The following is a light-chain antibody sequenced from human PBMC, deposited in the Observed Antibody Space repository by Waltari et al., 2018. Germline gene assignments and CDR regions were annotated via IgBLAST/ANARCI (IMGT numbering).Light chain of an antibody. J-gene: IGLJ1*01. V-gene: IGLV2-14*03. CDR1: RSDFSLLAY. CDR3: CSYTSSDTYV. Sequence: SALPQPASVSGSPGQSITISCTGTRSDFSLLAYVSWYQQRPGKVPRLIIYDVVKRPSGVSNRFSGSMSGYTATLTISGLQAEDEADYYCCSYTSSDTYVFGSGTMVTVL. CDR2: DVV.